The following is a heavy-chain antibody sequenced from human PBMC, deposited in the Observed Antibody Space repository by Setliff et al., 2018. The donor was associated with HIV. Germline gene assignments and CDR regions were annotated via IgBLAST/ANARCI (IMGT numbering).Heavy chain of an antibody. CDR2: INHSGST. CDR3: ARHTDPPGSSWIFYYYYMDL. D-gene: IGHD6-13*01. Sequence: SETMSLTCAVYGGSFSDYHWSWIRQTPGKGLEWLGEINHSGSTAYNLALESRVSMSIDTSKNQVSLRLTSATAADTGVYYCARHTDPPGSSWIFYYYYMDLWGGGTTVTVSS. J-gene: IGHJ6*03. CDR1: GGSFSDYH. V-gene: IGHV4-34*01.